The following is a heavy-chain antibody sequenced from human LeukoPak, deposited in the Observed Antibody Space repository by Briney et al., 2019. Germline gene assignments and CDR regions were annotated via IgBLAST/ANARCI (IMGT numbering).Heavy chain of an antibody. D-gene: IGHD3-10*01. CDR2: IHYSGSA. J-gene: IGHJ5*02. Sequence: AETLSLTCTVSNGPINTYQWSWIRQPPGKGLEWIGNIHYSGSANYNPSLKSRVTISVDTSKNQFSLKLSSVTAADTAVYYCARRGGITMVRGVKTRMNWFDPWGQGTLVTVSS. CDR3: ARRGGITMVRGVKTRMNWFDP. CDR1: NGPINTYQ. V-gene: IGHV4-59*12.